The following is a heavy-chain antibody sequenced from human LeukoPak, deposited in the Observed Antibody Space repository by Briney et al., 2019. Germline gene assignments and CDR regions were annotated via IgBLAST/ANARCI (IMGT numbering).Heavy chain of an antibody. CDR1: GGSISSYY. CDR3: ARAVQLERPPPLIGYYYMDV. J-gene: IGHJ6*03. CDR2: IYYSGST. V-gene: IGHV4-59*01. Sequence: SETLSLTCTVSGGSISSYYWSWIRQPPGKGLEWIGYIYYSGSTNYNPSLKSRVTISVDTSKNQFSLKLNSVTAADTAVYYCARAVQLERPPPLIGYYYMDVWDKGTTVTVSS. D-gene: IGHD1-1*01.